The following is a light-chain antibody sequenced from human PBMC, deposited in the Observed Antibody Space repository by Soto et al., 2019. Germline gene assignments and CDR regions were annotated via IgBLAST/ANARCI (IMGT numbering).Light chain of an antibody. Sequence: QSALTQPASASGSPGQSVTISCTGTSSDVGGYNYVSWYQQHPGKAPKLMIYEVSKRPSGVPDRFSGSKSGNTASLTVSGLQAEDEADYYCSSYASSNTWVFGGGTQLTVL. CDR3: SSYASSNTWV. CDR2: EVS. V-gene: IGLV2-8*01. J-gene: IGLJ3*02. CDR1: SSDVGGYNY.